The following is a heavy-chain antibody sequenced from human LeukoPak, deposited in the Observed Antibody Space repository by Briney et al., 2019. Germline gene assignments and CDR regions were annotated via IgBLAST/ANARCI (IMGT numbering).Heavy chain of an antibody. CDR2: ISAYNGNT. CDR1: DYTFTNYG. J-gene: IGHJ4*02. D-gene: IGHD5-24*01. CDR3: AKDGDGYTNGNFDY. Sequence: ASVKVSCKASDYTFTNYGIIWVRQGPGQGLEWMGWISAYNGNTNYAQKLQGRVTMTTDTSTSTAYMELRSLKSDDTAVYYCAKDGDGYTNGNFDYWGQGTLVTVSS. V-gene: IGHV1-18*01.